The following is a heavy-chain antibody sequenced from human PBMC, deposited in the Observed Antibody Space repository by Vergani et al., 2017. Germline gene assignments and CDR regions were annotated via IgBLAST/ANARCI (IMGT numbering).Heavy chain of an antibody. V-gene: IGHV3-30*02. CDR1: GFTFRIYG. J-gene: IGHJ1*01. D-gene: IGHD4/OR15-4a*01. CDR2: IRYDGTKR. CDR3: TKAGQYDGDNFHDS. Sequence: QVQLVESGGGVVQPGGSLRLSCIASGFTFRIYGMHWVRPAPGKGLEWVAFIRYDGTKRFYGDSVKGRFTISRDNSQTTVFLQMNSLRADDSAVYYCTKAGQYDGDNFHDSWGQGALVTVAS.